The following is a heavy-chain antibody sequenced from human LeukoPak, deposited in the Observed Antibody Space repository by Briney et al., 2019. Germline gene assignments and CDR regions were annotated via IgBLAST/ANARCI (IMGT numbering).Heavy chain of an antibody. J-gene: IGHJ3*02. CDR1: GGSISSYY. CDR2: IYYSGST. CDR3: ARRRTGTLRFDAFDI. V-gene: IGHV4-59*08. Sequence: PSETLSLTCIVSGGSISSYYWSWIRQPPGKGLEWIGYIYYSGSTNYNPSLKSRVTISVDTSKNQFSLKLSSVTAADTAVYYCARRRTGTLRFDAFDIWGQGTMVTVSS. D-gene: IGHD1-1*01.